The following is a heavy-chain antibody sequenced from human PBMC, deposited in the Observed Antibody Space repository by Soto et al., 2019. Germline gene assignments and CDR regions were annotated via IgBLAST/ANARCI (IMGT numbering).Heavy chain of an antibody. J-gene: IGHJ4*02. D-gene: IGHD1-20*01. CDR3: ARDYNRSPFDY. V-gene: IGHV1-46*03. CDR1: GYTFTAYY. Sequence: QVQLVQSGAEVKKPGASVKGSCKASGYTFTAYYIHWVRRTPGQGLEWMGKINPSGGTTTYAQNFQGRVSMASQTSTSTVYMELSSLRSEDTAVYYCARDYNRSPFDYWGQGTQVTVSS. CDR2: INPSGGTT.